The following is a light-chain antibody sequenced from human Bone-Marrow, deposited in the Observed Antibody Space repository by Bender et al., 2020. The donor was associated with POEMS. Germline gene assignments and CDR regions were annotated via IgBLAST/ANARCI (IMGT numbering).Light chain of an antibody. CDR2: RNT. CDR1: SSNIGSNY. Sequence: QSVLTQPPSASGTPGQRVTISCYGSSSNIGSNYVYWYQQFPGTAPKVLIYRNTERPSGIPDRFSGFKSGTSASLVISGLRSEDEADYYCAAWDDSVNDAVFGGGTQLTVL. CDR3: AAWDDSVNDAV. V-gene: IGLV1-47*01. J-gene: IGLJ7*01.